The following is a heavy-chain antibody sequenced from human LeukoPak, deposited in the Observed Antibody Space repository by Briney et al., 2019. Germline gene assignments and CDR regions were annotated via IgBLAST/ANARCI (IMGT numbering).Heavy chain of an antibody. CDR3: ARAIRGIAVAADY. CDR2: INAGNGNT. V-gene: IGHV1-3*01. J-gene: IGHJ4*02. Sequence: ASVKVSCKASGYTFTSYAMHWVRQAPGQRLEWMGWINAGNGNTKYSQKFQGRVTITRDTSASTAYMELSSLRSEDTAVYYCARAIRGIAVAADYWGQGTLVTVSS. CDR1: GYTFTSYA. D-gene: IGHD6-19*01.